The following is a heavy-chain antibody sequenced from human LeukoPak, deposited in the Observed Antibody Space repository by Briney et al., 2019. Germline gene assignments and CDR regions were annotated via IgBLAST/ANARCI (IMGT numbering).Heavy chain of an antibody. D-gene: IGHD3-22*01. Sequence: PSETLSLTCAVYGGSFSGYYWSWIRQPPGKGLEWIGEINHSGSTNYNPSLKSPVTISVDTSKNQFSLKLSSVTAADTAVYYCARYYYDSSGPYWGQGTLVTVSS. CDR1: GGSFSGYY. CDR3: ARYYYDSSGPY. CDR2: INHSGST. J-gene: IGHJ4*02. V-gene: IGHV4-34*01.